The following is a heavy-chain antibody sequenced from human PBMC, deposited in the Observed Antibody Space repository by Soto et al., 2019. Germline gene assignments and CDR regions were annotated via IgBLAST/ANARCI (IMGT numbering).Heavy chain of an antibody. D-gene: IGHD2-21*01. J-gene: IGHJ4*02. V-gene: IGHV1-3*01. CDR3: AIPRLYCGGDCYYFDY. Sequence: ASVKVSCKASGYTFTSYAMHWVRQAPGQRLEWMGWINAGNGNTKYSQKFQGRVTITRDTSASTAYMELSSLRSEDTAVYYCAIPRLYCGGDCYYFDYWGQGTLVTVS. CDR1: GYTFTSYA. CDR2: INAGNGNT.